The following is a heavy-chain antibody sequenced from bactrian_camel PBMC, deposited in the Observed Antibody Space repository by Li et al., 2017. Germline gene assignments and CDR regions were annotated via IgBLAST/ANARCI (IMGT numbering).Heavy chain of an antibody. Sequence: VQLVESGGGSGQAGGSLSLSCAASGYTSSSYWMGWFRDAPGNGREGVARIDVHGGTVYADSVKGRFTISQDSAKNILYLQMRSLKPEDTAVYYCAAEVFPCRSYSDYAEHWGQGTQVTVS. D-gene: IGHD4*01. J-gene: IGHJ4*01. CDR3: AAEVFPCRSYSDYAEH. CDR1: GYTSSSYW. V-gene: IGHV3S6*01. CDR2: IDVHGGT.